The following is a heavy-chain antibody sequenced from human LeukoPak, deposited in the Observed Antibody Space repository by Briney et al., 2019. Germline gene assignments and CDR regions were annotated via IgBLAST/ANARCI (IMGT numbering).Heavy chain of an antibody. CDR2: ISSSSRTI. V-gene: IGHV3-48*04. J-gene: IGHJ4*02. CDR3: ARSRRDGYNYPFDY. Sequence: PGGSLRLSCAASGFTFSHYGMHWVRQAPGKGLEWVSYISSSSRTIYYADSVKGRFTISRDNAKNSLYLQMNSLRAEDTAVYYCARSRRDGYNYPFDYWGQGTLVTVSS. D-gene: IGHD5-24*01. CDR1: GFTFSHYG.